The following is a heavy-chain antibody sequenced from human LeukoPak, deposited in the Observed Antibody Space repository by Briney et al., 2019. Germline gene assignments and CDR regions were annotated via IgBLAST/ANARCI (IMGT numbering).Heavy chain of an antibody. CDR1: GFTFSSYW. CDR3: ARDRTTMVRGVSNDY. CDR2: ISTDGTTT. Sequence: GGSLRLSCAASGFTFSSYWMHWVRQAPGKGLVWVSRISTDGTTTSYADSVKGRFTISRDNAKNTLYLQMNSLRAEDTAVYYCARDRTTMVRGVSNDYWGQGTLVTVSS. J-gene: IGHJ4*02. D-gene: IGHD3-10*01. V-gene: IGHV3-74*01.